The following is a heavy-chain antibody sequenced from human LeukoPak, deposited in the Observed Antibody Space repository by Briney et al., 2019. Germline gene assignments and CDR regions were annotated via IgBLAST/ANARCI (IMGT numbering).Heavy chain of an antibody. CDR1: GYTFNTYW. Sequence: RTGESLQISCKCSGYTFNTYWIAWGRQLPGKGLEVMGISSPLDSSTTYSPSFQGRVIVSVDKSITTAYLHWSSLQASDTAMYYCARVRDYYGPGTYPYFDYWGQGSLVTVSS. CDR2: SSPLDSST. V-gene: IGHV5-51*01. D-gene: IGHD3-10*01. J-gene: IGHJ4*02. CDR3: ARVRDYYGPGTYPYFDY.